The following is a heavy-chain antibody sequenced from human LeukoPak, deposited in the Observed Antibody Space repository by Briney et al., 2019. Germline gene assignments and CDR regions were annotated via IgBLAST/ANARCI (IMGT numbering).Heavy chain of an antibody. CDR1: GGTFSSYA. D-gene: IGHD2-15*01. CDR2: IIPIFGIA. J-gene: IGHJ4*02. V-gene: IGHV1-69*04. CDR3: ARDGTRLDCSGGSCEYYFDY. Sequence: SVKVSRKASGGTFSSYAISWVRQAPGQGFEWMRRIIPIFGIANYAQKFQGRVTITADKSTSTAYMELSSLRSEDTAVYYCARDGTRLDCSGGSCEYYFDYWGQGTLVTVSS.